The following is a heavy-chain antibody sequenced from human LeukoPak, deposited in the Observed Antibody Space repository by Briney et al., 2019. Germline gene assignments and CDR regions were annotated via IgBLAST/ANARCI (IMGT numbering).Heavy chain of an antibody. D-gene: IGHD1-14*01. CDR3: ARGTKDYYYYYMDV. CDR2: INPNSGGT. J-gene: IGHJ6*03. V-gene: IGHV1-2*02. CDR1: GYTFTGYY. Sequence: GASVKVSCKASGYTFTGYYMHWVRQAPGQGLEWMGWINPNSGGTNYAQKFQGRVTMTRDTSISTAYMELSRLRSDDTAVYYCARGTKDYYYYYMDVWGKETTVAVSS.